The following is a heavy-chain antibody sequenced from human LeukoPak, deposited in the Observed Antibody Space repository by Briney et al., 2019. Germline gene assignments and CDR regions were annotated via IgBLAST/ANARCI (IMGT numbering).Heavy chain of an antibody. CDR1: VYTFTSYY. Sequence: GASVTVSCKASVYTFTSYYMHWVRQAPGQGLEWMGRINPNSGGTTHAQNFQGRVSLTRDTPIRTTYMELSGLPSDHTAVYFCARGGSGRGYLYYFDHWGQGTLVCVSS. J-gene: IGHJ4*02. CDR3: ARGGSGRGYLYYFDH. V-gene: IGHV1-2*06. D-gene: IGHD3-10*01. CDR2: INPNSGGT.